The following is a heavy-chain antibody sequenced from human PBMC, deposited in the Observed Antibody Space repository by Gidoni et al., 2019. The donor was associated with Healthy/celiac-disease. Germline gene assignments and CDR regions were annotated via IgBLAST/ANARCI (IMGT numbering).Heavy chain of an antibody. CDR3: ARDLGPCATSPRLDY. CDR2: ISYDGSNQ. V-gene: IGHV3-30-3*01. CDR1: GFTFSSYA. Sequence: QVQLVASGRDVVQPGSSLRRTCAASGFTFSSYAMHWVRQAPGKGLDGVAVISYDGSNQYYADSVKGRFTISRDNSKNTLYLQMNSLRAEDTAVYYSARDLGPCATSPRLDYWGQGTLVTVSS. J-gene: IGHJ4*02.